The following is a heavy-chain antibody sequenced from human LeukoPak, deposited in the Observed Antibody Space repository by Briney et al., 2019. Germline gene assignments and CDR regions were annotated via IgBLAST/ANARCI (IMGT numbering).Heavy chain of an antibody. V-gene: IGHV1-69*05. Sequence: SVKVSCKASGGTFSSYAISWVRQAPGQGLEWMGRIIPIFGTANYAQKFQGRVTITTDESTSTAYMELSSLRSEDTAAYYCARGGFSSSGWYKNWFDPWGQGTLVTVSS. CDR2: IIPIFGTA. CDR1: GGTFSSYA. J-gene: IGHJ5*02. CDR3: ARGGFSSSGWYKNWFDP. D-gene: IGHD6-19*01.